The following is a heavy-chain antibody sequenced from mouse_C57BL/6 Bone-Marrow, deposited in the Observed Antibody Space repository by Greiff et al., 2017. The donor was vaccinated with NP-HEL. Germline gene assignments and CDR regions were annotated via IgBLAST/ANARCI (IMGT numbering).Heavy chain of an antibody. V-gene: IGHV6-3*01. CDR1: GFTFSNYW. D-gene: IGHD1-1*01. J-gene: IGHJ2*01. Sequence: EVQLQESGGGLVQPGGSMKLSCVASGFTFSNYWMNWVRQSPEKGLEWVAQIRLKSDNYATHYAESVKGRFTISRDDSKSSVYLQMNNLRAEDTGIYYCTAPSTVVATGYFDYWGQGTTLTVSS. CDR2: IRLKSDNYAT. CDR3: TAPSTVVATGYFDY.